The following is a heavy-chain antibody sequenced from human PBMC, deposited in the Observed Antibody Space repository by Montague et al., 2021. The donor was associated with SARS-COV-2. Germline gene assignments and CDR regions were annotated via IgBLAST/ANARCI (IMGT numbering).Heavy chain of an antibody. D-gene: IGHD3-9*01. V-gene: IGHV3-7*01. J-gene: IGHJ4*02. CDR3: ATDGSGRVYDI. CDR2: IKQDGSEK. Sequence: SLRLSCAASGFTFSHYYMSWVRQAPGKGLEWVANIKQDGSEKYYVDSVEGRFTISRDNARNPLYLQMNSLRVEDTAIYYCATDGSGRVYDIWGQGTLVSVSS. CDR1: GFTFSHYY.